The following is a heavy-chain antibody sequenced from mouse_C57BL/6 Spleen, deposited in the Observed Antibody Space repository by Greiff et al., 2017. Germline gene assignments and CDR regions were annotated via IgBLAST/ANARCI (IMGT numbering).Heavy chain of an antibody. V-gene: IGHV1-66*01. D-gene: IGHD2-10*02. CDR1: GYSFTSYY. Sequence: QVQLKQSGPELVKPGASVKISCKASGYSFTSYYIHWVKQRPGQGLEWIGWIYPGSGNTKYNEKFKGKAKLTADTSSSTAYMQLSSLTSEDSAVYYCARWAYGNYDYWGQGTTLTVSS. CDR2: IYPGSGNT. J-gene: IGHJ2*01. CDR3: ARWAYGNYDY.